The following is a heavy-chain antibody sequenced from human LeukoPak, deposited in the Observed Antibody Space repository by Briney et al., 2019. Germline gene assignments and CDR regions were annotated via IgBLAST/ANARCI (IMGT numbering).Heavy chain of an antibody. J-gene: IGHJ4*02. V-gene: IGHV4-34*01. CDR3: ARRGRATIQGLRRSPHHFDY. CDR2: INHSGST. D-gene: IGHD5-12*01. Sequence: SETLSLTCAVYGGSFSGYYWSWIRQPPGKGLEWIGEINHSGSTNYNPSLKSRVTISVDTSKNQFSLKLSSVTAADTAVYYCARRGRATIQGLRRSPHHFDYWGQGTLVTVSS. CDR1: GGSFSGYY.